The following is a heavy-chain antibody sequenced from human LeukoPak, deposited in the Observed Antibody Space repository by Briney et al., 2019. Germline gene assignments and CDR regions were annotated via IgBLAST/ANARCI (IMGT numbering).Heavy chain of an antibody. D-gene: IGHD3-10*01. CDR1: EFIFTSYW. J-gene: IGHJ4*02. Sequence: AGESLKISCKGSEFIFTSYWIAWVRPLPGRGLEYMAIIYPADGDTRYSPSFQGQVTISADTSISTAYLQWSSLKASDTAIYFCARLRSGYGSGPFDYWGQGTLITVSS. CDR3: ARLRSGYGSGPFDY. CDR2: IYPADGDT. V-gene: IGHV5-51*01.